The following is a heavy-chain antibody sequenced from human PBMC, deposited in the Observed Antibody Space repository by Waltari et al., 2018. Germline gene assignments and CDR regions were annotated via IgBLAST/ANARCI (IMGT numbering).Heavy chain of an antibody. Sequence: QVKVEESGPGLVRPSETLSLTCAVSGYSVSSGYNWGWIRQPPGKGLEWIGTFYRSRTYYNASLKSRVTISVDTSKNQFSLKLTSVTAADTAVYYCAKDEPSGSYYQRGWKKEGLDYWGQGTLVTVSS. CDR1: GYSVSSGYN. V-gene: IGHV4-38-2*02. D-gene: IGHD1-26*01. J-gene: IGHJ4*02. CDR2: FYRSRT. CDR3: AKDEPSGSYYQRGWKKEGLDY.